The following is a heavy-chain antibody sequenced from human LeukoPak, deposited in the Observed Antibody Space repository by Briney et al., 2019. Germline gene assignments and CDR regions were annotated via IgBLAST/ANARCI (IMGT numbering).Heavy chain of an antibody. Sequence: GRSLRLTCAASGFSFSSYAMHWVRQAPGKGLEWVAVIWYDGSNQYYADSVRGRFTISRDNSKNTLHLQMNSLRAEDTAAYYCVKSGPDFGDLPSEYYFDFWGQGTLVTVSS. CDR3: VKSGPDFGDLPSEYYFDF. D-gene: IGHD4-17*01. CDR1: GFSFSSYA. V-gene: IGHV3-33*06. CDR2: IWYDGSNQ. J-gene: IGHJ4*02.